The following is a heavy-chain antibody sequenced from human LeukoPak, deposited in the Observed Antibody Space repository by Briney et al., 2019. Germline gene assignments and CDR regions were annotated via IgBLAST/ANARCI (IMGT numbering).Heavy chain of an antibody. J-gene: IGHJ2*01. CDR1: GGSISSYY. CDR3: ARVGYCSGGSCYLHWYFDL. CDR2: IYYSGST. Sequence: SETLSLTCTVSGGSISSYYWSWIRQPPGKGLEWIGYIYYSGSTNYNPSLKSRVTISVDTSKNQFSLKLSSVTAADTAVYYCARVGYCSGGSCYLHWYFDLWGRGTLVTVSS. V-gene: IGHV4-59*01. D-gene: IGHD2-15*01.